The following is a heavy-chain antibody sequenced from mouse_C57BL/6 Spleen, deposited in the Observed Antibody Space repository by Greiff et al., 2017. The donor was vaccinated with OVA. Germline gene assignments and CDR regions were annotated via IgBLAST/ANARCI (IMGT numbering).Heavy chain of an antibody. D-gene: IGHD1-1*02. Sequence: QVQLQQSGAELVRPGASVTLSCEASGYTFTDYEMHWVKQTPVHGLEWIGAIDPETGGTAYNQKFKGKAILTADKSSSTAYMELRSLTSEDSAVYYCTRWGGYDAMDYWGQGTSVTVSS. CDR2: IDPETGGT. CDR1: GYTFTDYE. V-gene: IGHV1-15*01. CDR3: TRWGGYDAMDY. J-gene: IGHJ4*01.